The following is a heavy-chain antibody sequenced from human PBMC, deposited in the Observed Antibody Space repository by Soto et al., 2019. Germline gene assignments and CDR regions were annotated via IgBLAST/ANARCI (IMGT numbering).Heavy chain of an antibody. CDR2: ISGSGGST. V-gene: IGHV3-23*01. CDR3: AKDPVVGTRRAFDI. D-gene: IGHD1-26*01. Sequence: PGGSLRLSCAASGFTFSNFAMNWVRQAPGKGLEWVSAISGSGGSTYYADSVKGRFTISRDNSKNTLYLQMNSLRAEDTAVYYCAKDPVVGTRRAFDIWAQGTLVTVSS. J-gene: IGHJ3*02. CDR1: GFTFSNFA.